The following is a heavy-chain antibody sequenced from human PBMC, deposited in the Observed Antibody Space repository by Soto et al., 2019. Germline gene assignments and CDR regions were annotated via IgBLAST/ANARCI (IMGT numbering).Heavy chain of an antibody. D-gene: IGHD2-8*01. CDR1: GFTFSSYG. J-gene: IGHJ4*02. V-gene: IGHV3-33*01. CDR2: IWYDGSNK. Sequence: GGSLKLSCAASGFTFSSYGMHWVRQAPGKGLEWVAVIWYDGSNKYYADSVKGRFTISRDNSKNTLYLQMNSLRAEDTAVYYCARAYGDEDYFDYWGQGTLVTAPQ. CDR3: ARAYGDEDYFDY.